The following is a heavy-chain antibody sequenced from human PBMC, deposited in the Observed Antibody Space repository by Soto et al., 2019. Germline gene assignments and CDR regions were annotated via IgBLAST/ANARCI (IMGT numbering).Heavy chain of an antibody. CDR1: GDSVSINSAA. D-gene: IGHD3-3*01. Sequence: SQTLSLTCVISGDSVSINSAAWNWIRQSPSRGLEWLGRTYYMSNWYNDYAVSVKGRITINPDTSKNQFSLQLNSVTPEDTAVYYCAREALGGVVIYYYYGMDVWGQGTTVTVSS. CDR2: TYYMSNWYN. CDR3: AREALGGVVIYYYYGMDV. V-gene: IGHV6-1*01. J-gene: IGHJ6*02.